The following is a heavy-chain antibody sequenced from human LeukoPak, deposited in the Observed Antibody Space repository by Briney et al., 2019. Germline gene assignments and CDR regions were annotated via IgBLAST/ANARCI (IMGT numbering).Heavy chain of an antibody. Sequence: ASVKVSCKASGYIFTNYDINWVRQATGQGLEWMGWMNPNSGNTGFAQRFQGRVTMTRNTSKSTAYMELSSLTSEDWAVYYCARARGYSHGYSDYWGQGTLVTVSS. V-gene: IGHV1-8*01. CDR2: MNPNSGNT. CDR3: ARARGYSHGYSDY. J-gene: IGHJ4*02. D-gene: IGHD5-18*01. CDR1: GYIFTNYD.